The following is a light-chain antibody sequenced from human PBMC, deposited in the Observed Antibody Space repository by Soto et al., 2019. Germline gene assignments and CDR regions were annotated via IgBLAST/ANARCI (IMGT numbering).Light chain of an antibody. J-gene: IGKJ4*01. CDR2: GAS. Sequence: VVTQSPATLSLSPGERATLSCTASQHVTTTYIAWYQQKFGQAPRLLIYGASTRATGTPDRFTGGGFGTDFTLTISRVEPEDFAVYYCQQYDSSFTFGGG. CDR3: QQYDSSFT. V-gene: IGKV3-20*01. CDR1: QHVTTTY.